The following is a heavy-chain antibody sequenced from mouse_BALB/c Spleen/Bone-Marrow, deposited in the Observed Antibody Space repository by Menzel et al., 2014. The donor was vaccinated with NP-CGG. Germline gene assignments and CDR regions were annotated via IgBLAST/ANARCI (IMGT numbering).Heavy chain of an antibody. V-gene: IGHV7-3*02. Sequence: EVKLMESGGGLVQPGGSLRLSCATSGFTFTDYYMSWVRQPPGKALEWLGFIRNKANGYTTEYSASVKGRFTISRDNSQSILYLQMNTLRAEDSATYYCARDNPLYRGYAMDYWGQGTSVTVSS. CDR1: GFTFTDYY. CDR3: ARDNPLYRGYAMDY. J-gene: IGHJ4*01. D-gene: IGHD2-14*01. CDR2: IRNKANGYTT.